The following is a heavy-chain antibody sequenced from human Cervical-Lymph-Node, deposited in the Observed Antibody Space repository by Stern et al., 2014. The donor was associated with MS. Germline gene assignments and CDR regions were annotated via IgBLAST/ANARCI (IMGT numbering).Heavy chain of an antibody. D-gene: IGHD2-15*01. J-gene: IGHJ6*02. CDR3: ARRRCSGINCFYGMDV. CDR2: RIPIFATA. V-gene: IGHV1-69*01. CDR1: GVTFSSNA. Sequence: VKLVESGGEVKKPGSSVRVSCKASGVTFSSNAITWVRQDTGQGIEWMGGRIPIFATANYAQKFQGIVTITANESTNIAYMELSSLRSEDTAVYYCARRRCSGINCFYGMDVWGQGTTVTVSS.